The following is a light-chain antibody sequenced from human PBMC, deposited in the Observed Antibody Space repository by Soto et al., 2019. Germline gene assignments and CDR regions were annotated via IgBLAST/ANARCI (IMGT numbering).Light chain of an antibody. V-gene: IGKV3-11*01. Sequence: EIVLTQSPATLSFSPVERATVSFRASQSVGSYLAWYQQKPGQAPRLLIYDASNRATGIPARFSGSGSETDFTLTISSLEPEDFAVYYCQQRSNWPPITFGQGTRLENK. CDR2: DAS. CDR1: QSVGSY. CDR3: QQRSNWPPIT. J-gene: IGKJ5*01.